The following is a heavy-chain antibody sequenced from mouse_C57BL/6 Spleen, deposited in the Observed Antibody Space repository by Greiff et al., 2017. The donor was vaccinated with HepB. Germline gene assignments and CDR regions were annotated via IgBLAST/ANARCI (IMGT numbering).Heavy chain of an antibody. CDR2: IDPSDSET. V-gene: IGHV1-52*01. CDR3: AREDYDYGGFDY. J-gene: IGHJ2*01. D-gene: IGHD2-4*01. CDR1: GYTFTSYW. Sequence: QVQLKQSGAELVRPGSSVKLSCKASGYTFTSYWMHWVKQRPIQGLEWIGNIDPSDSETHYNQKFKDKATLTVDKSSSTAYMQLSSLTSEDSAVYYCAREDYDYGGFDYWGQGTTLTVSS.